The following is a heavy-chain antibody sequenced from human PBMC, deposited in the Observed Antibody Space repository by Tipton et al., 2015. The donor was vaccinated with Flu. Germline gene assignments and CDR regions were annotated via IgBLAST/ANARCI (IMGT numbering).Heavy chain of an antibody. Sequence: TLSLTCSVSGYSIRSAYYWGWVRRPPGKGLEWIGTIYHSGTTYYNPSLKSRLTISVDTSKNQFSLRLSSVTAADTAVYYCARDTTIVGVILGGHFDYWGQGALVTVSS. CDR1: GYSIRSAYY. J-gene: IGHJ4*02. V-gene: IGHV4-38-2*02. CDR3: ARDTTIVGVILGGHFDY. CDR2: IYHSGTT. D-gene: IGHD3-3*01.